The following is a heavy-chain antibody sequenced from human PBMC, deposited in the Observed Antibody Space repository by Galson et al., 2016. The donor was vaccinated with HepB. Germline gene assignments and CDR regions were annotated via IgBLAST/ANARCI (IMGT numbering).Heavy chain of an antibody. J-gene: IGHJ6*04. V-gene: IGHV3-30*18. Sequence: SLRLSCASTFTDYGIHWVRQAPGKGLEWVAAMSYDGSTKEYADALKGRLTISRDSSKNTVSLQLKNLRSEDTGVYYCAKGFYTMVQGAMGYYGMDVWGKGTTVIVPS. CDR1: TFTDYG. D-gene: IGHD3-10*01. CDR3: AKGFYTMVQGAMGYYGMDV. CDR2: MSYDGSTK.